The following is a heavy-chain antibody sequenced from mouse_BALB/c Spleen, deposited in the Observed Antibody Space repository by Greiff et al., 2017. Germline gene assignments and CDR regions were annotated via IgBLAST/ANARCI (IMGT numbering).Heavy chain of an antibody. V-gene: IGHV3-6*02. CDR1: GYSITSGYY. Sequence: EVKLQESGPGLVKPSQSLSLTCSVTGYSITSGYYWNWIRQFPGNKLEWMGYISYDGSNNYNPSLKNRISITRDTSKNQFFLKLNSVTTEDTATYYCARRDDGYYVGFAYWGQGTLVTVSA. CDR3: ARRDDGYYVGFAY. D-gene: IGHD2-3*01. J-gene: IGHJ3*01. CDR2: ISYDGSN.